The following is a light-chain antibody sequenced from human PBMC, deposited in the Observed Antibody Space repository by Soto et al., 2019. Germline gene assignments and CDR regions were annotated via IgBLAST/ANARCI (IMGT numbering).Light chain of an antibody. J-gene: IGLJ1*01. CDR1: SSDVGRYNY. CDR3: SSYAGSGTWV. Sequence: QSALTQPPSASGSPGQSVTLSCTGTSSDVGRYNYVSWYQQHPNKAPKLIISEVYKRPSGVPARFSGSKSGNTASLTVSGHQADDEADYYCSSYAGSGTWVFGTGTKLTVL. CDR2: EVY. V-gene: IGLV2-8*01.